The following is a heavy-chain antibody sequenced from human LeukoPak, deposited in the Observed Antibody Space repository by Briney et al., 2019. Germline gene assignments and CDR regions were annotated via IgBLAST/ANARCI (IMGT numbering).Heavy chain of an antibody. CDR1: GYSINIGYY. D-gene: IGHD7-27*01. Sequence: SETLSLTCTVSGYSINIGYYWSWIRQPPGKGLEWIGYVYYSGSTEYSPSLRSRVTISLEMSKHQFSLNLTSVTAADTAVYYCASNTGTVFDYWGQGALVTVSS. CDR3: ASNTGTVFDY. V-gene: IGHV4-61*01. J-gene: IGHJ4*02. CDR2: VYYSGST.